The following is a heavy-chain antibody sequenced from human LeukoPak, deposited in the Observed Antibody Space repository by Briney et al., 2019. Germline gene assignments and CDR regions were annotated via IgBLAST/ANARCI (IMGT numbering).Heavy chain of an antibody. J-gene: IGHJ4*02. D-gene: IGHD3-22*01. Sequence: SETLSLTCTVSGGSISSSSYYWGWIRQPPGKGLEWIGSIYYSGSTYYNPSLKSRVTISVDTSKNQFSLKLSSVTAADTAVYYCARDGASSGYYYDYWGQGTLVTVSS. V-gene: IGHV4-39*07. CDR3: ARDGASSGYYYDY. CDR2: IYYSGST. CDR1: GGSISSSSYY.